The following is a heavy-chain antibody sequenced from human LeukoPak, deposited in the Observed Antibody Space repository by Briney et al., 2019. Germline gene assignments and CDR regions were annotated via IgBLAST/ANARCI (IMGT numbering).Heavy chain of an antibody. CDR1: GFTFSSYA. D-gene: IGHD3-22*01. V-gene: IGHV3-23*01. CDR2: ISGSGGST. CDR3: AGTYYYDSSGYPYYFDC. J-gene: IGHJ4*02. Sequence: GASLRLSCAASGFTFSSYAMSWVRQAPGKGLEWVSAISGSGGSTYYADSVKGRFTISRDNSKNTLYLQMNSLRAEDTAVYYCAGTYYYDSSGYPYYFDCWGQGTLVTVSS.